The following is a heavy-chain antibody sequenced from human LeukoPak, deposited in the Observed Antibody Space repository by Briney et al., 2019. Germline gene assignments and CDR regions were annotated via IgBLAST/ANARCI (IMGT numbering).Heavy chain of an antibody. J-gene: IGHJ5*02. CDR1: GYSFTSYW. CDR2: IYLDDFDV. V-gene: IGHV5-51*01. D-gene: IGHD1-26*01. Sequence: GKSLKISCKASGYSFTSYWIGWVRQMPGKGLEWMGIIYLDDFDVRYSPSFQGQVTISADKSIATAYLQWSSLKASDTAIYYCARHGKLSSSRNWFDPWGQGTLVTVSS. CDR3: ARHGKLSSSRNWFDP.